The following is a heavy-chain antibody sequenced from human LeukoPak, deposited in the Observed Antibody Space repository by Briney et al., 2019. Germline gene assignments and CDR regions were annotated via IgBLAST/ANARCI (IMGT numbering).Heavy chain of an antibody. D-gene: IGHD3-3*01. V-gene: IGHV3-23*01. J-gene: IGHJ4*02. CDR1: GFTFSSYA. CDR2: ISGSGGST. Sequence: GGSLRLSRAASGFTFSSYAMSWVRQAPGKGLEWVSAISGSGGSTYYADSVKGRFTISRDNSKNTLYLQMNSLRAEDTAVYYCARGWIFGVVYYFDYWGQGTLVTVSS. CDR3: ARGWIFGVVYYFDY.